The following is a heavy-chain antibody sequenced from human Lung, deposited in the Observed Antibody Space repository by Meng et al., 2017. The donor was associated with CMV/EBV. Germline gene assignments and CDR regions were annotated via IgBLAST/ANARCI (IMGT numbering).Heavy chain of an antibody. CDR2: IRHSGDIT. Sequence: TXSLTXXIYGGSLSGYYWSWIRQTPGKGLEWIGEIRHSGDITNYNPSLKSRVTISIDTSKKQFSLKLSAVTAADTAVYYCARQYSSSYYSDYWGQGTLVTGAS. CDR1: GGSLSGYY. D-gene: IGHD6-6*01. CDR3: ARQYSSSYYSDY. V-gene: IGHV4-34*01. J-gene: IGHJ4*02.